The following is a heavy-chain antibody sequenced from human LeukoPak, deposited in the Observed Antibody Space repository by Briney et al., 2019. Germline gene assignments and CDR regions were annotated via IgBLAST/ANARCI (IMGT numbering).Heavy chain of an antibody. D-gene: IGHD3-3*01. CDR3: ARAKSDPWSRRGTFAS. Sequence: GGSLRLSCVASGFTFGKYWMSWVRQAPGKGLEWVANIKLDGSEKNYVDSVKGRFTISRDNTKNSLYLQMNSLRVEDTAVFYCARAKSDPWSRRGTFASWGKGPLV. CDR1: GFTFGKYW. V-gene: IGHV3-7*03. CDR2: IKLDGSEK. J-gene: IGHJ4*02.